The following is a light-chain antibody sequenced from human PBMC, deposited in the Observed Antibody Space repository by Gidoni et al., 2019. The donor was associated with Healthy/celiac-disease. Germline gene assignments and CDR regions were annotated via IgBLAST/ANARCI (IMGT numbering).Light chain of an antibody. J-gene: IGKJ1*01. Sequence: IVLPQSPATLSLSPGGTAPPSCSASQSVSSYLAWYQQKPGQAPRLLIYAASNRATGIPARFSGRGSGTDFTLTISILEPEDFAVYYCQQRSNWSLTFGQGTKVEIK. CDR2: AAS. V-gene: IGKV3-11*01. CDR3: QQRSNWSLT. CDR1: QSVSSY.